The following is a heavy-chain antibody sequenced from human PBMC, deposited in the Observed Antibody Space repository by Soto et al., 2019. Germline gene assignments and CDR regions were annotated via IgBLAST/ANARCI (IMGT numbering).Heavy chain of an antibody. D-gene: IGHD3-3*01. Sequence: SETLSLTCTVSGGSISSYYWSWIRQPPGKGLEWIGYIYYSGSTNYNPSLKSRVTISVDTSKNQFSLKLSSVTAADTAVYYCARRSYDFWSGYYQDFGISSGPYYYMDVWGKGTTVTVSS. CDR3: ARRSYDFWSGYYQDFGISSGPYYYMDV. CDR1: GGSISSYY. V-gene: IGHV4-59*08. J-gene: IGHJ6*03. CDR2: IYYSGST.